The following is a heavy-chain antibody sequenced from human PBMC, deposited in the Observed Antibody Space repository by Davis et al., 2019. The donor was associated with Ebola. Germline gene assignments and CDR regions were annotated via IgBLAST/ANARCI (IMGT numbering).Heavy chain of an antibody. V-gene: IGHV3-7*01. CDR1: ASISSDYW. Sequence: PGGSLRLSCAASASISSDYWISWVRQAPGKGLEWVANIQRDGSEKYYMDSVKGRFIISRDNAKNSLSLQMNSLRAEDTAVYYCARDFDSGTIIDYWGQGTLVTVSS. CDR2: IQRDGSEK. J-gene: IGHJ4*02. CDR3: ARDFDSGTIIDY. D-gene: IGHD1-26*01.